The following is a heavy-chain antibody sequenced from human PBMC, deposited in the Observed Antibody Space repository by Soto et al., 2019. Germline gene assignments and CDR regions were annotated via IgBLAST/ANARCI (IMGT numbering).Heavy chain of an antibody. D-gene: IGHD2-21*02. V-gene: IGHV3-23*01. J-gene: IGHJ4*02. CDR3: AKGGGSDCYSQIDY. CDR1: GFTLTSNG. Sequence: EVQLLESGGGLVQPGGSLRLPCTASGFTLTSNGMTWVRQAPGKGLEWVSAISNTGGGTYYAGSVKGRYTISRDNSKNTVYLQMNSLRAEDTAIYYCAKGGGSDCYSQIDYWGQGTLVTVSS. CDR2: ISNTGGGT.